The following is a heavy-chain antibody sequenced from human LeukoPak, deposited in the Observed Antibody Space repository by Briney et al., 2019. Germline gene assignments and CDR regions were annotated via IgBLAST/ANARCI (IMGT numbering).Heavy chain of an antibody. V-gene: IGHV3-30*02. J-gene: IGHJ4*02. CDR2: IRYDGSNK. Sequence: GGSLRLSCAASGFTFSSYGMHWVRQAPGKGLEWVAFIRYDGSNKYYADSVKGRFTISRDNSKNTLYLQMNSLRAEDTAVYYCAKDGLAAAGPQLVATYYFDYWGQGTLVTVSS. CDR3: AKDGLAAAGPQLVATYYFDY. CDR1: GFTFSSYG. D-gene: IGHD6-13*01.